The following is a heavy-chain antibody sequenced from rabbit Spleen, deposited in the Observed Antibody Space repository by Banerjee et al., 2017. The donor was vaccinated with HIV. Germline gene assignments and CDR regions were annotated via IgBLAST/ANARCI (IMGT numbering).Heavy chain of an antibody. D-gene: IGHD1-1*01. CDR3: ARDLVGVIGWNFYL. CDR2: INAATAKP. V-gene: IGHV1S45*01. Sequence: QEQLVESGGGLVQPEGSLTLTCKASGFSFSDRDVMCWVRQAPGKGLEWIACINAATAKPVYATWAKGRFTISRTSSTTVTLRTTSLTAADTATYFCARDLVGVIGWNFYLWGPGTLVTVS. CDR1: GFSFSDRDV. J-gene: IGHJ4*01.